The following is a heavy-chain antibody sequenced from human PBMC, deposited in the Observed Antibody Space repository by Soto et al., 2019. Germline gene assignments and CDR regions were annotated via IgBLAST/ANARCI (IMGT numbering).Heavy chain of an antibody. CDR1: GVTFSSDG. CDR2: ISYDGSTT. Sequence: PGGSLRLSCAASGVTFSSDGMHWGRQAPGKGLELVSVISYDGSTTYYADSVKGRFTISRDNSKNTLYLQMNSLRAEDTAVYYCAPVDSDGSASSFDYWGQGTLVTVSS. V-gene: IGHV3-30*03. J-gene: IGHJ4*02. D-gene: IGHD3-10*01. CDR3: APVDSDGSASSFDY.